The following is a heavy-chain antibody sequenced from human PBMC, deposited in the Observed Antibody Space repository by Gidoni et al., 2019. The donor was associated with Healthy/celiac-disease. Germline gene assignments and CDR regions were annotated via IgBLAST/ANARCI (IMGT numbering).Heavy chain of an antibody. V-gene: IGHV1-69*01. CDR3: AVDGKTGTSDWFDP. D-gene: IGHD1-1*01. J-gene: IGHJ5*02. Sequence: VQLVQSGAAVKKPGSSVKVSCKASGGTFSSYAISWVRQAPGQGLEWMGGIIAIFGTANYAQKFQGRVTITADESKSTAYMELSRMRSEDTAVYYCAVDGKTGTSDWFDPWGQGTLVTVSS. CDR1: GGTFSSYA. CDR2: IIAIFGTA.